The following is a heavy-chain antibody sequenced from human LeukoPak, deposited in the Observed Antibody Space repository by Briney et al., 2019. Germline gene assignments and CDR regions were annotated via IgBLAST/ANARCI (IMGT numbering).Heavy chain of an antibody. V-gene: IGHV1-2*02. CDR3: ASGVRGYSNLLFDY. J-gene: IGHJ4*02. CDR1: GYTFTGYY. D-gene: IGHD4-11*01. Sequence: ASVKVSCKASGYTFTGYYMHWVRQAPGQGLEWMGWINPKSGGTNYAQKFQGRVTMTRDTSISTAYMELSRLRSDDTAVYYCASGVRGYSNLLFDYWGQGTLVTVSS. CDR2: INPKSGGT.